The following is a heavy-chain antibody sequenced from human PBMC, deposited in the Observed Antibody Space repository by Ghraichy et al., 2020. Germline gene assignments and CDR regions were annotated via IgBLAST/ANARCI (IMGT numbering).Heavy chain of an antibody. CDR1: GGSVSSGIYY. CDR3: ARGTPPIAVAGLTSFDI. J-gene: IGHJ3*02. CDR2: IYYSGST. Sequence: SETLSLTCSVSGGSVSSGIYYWSWIRQPPGKGLEWIGYIYYSGSTNSNPSLKSRVTISVDTSKNQFSLKLRFVTAADTAVYYCARGTPPIAVAGLTSFDIWGQGTMVTVSS. V-gene: IGHV4-61*01. D-gene: IGHD6-19*01.